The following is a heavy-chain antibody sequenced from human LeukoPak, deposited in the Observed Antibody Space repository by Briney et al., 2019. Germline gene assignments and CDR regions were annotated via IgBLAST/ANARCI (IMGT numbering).Heavy chain of an antibody. D-gene: IGHD7-27*01. CDR2: ISAYNGNT. CDR1: GYTFTSYG. CDR3: ARDRPLLTGDAFDI. V-gene: IGHV1-18*01. J-gene: IGHJ3*02. Sequence: GESLKISCKASGYTFTSYGISWVRQAPGQGLEWMGWISAYNGNTNYAQKLQGRVTMTTDTSTSTAYMELRSLRSDDTAVYYCARDRPLLTGDAFDIWGQGTMVTVSS.